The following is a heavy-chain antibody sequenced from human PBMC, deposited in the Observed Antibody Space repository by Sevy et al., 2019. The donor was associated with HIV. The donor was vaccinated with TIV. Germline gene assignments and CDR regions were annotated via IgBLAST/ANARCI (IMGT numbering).Heavy chain of an antibody. V-gene: IGHV3-48*02. D-gene: IGHD3-16*01. J-gene: IGHJ4*02. CDR2: ISTGSPTI. CDR1: GFIFSSYS. CDR3: AIDPRDGGDY. Sequence: GGSLRLSCAASGFIFSSYSMNWVRQAPGKGLEWISYISTGSPTIYYADSVKGRFTVSRDNARSSLFLQMNSLRDEDTAVYYCAIDPRDGGDYWGQGTLVTVSS.